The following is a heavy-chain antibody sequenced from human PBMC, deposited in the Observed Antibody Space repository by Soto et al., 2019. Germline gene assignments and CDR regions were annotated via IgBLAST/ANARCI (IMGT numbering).Heavy chain of an antibody. Sequence: GGSLRLSCAASGFTFSSYGMHWVRQAPGKGLEWVAVISYDGSNKYYADSVKGRFTISRDNSKNTLYLQMNSLRAEDTAVYYCAKDLKHYYYYYIDVWGKGTTVTVSS. CDR3: AKDLKHYYYYYIDV. V-gene: IGHV3-30*18. J-gene: IGHJ6*03. CDR1: GFTFSSYG. CDR2: ISYDGSNK.